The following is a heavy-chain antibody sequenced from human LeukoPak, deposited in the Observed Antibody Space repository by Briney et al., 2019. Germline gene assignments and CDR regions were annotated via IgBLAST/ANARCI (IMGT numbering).Heavy chain of an antibody. J-gene: IGHJ4*02. CDR2: IYYSGST. Sequence: SETLSLTCTVSGGSISSSSYYWGWIRQPPGKGLEWIGSIYYSGSTYYNPSLKSRVTISVDTSKNQFSLKLSSVTAADTAVYYCARQRRIAAAGTGGVGYWGQGTLVTVSS. CDR3: ARQRRIAAAGTGGVGY. CDR1: GGSISSSSYY. D-gene: IGHD6-13*01. V-gene: IGHV4-39*01.